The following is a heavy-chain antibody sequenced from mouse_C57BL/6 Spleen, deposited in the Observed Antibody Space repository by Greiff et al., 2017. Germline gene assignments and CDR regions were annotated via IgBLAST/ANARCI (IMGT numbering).Heavy chain of an antibody. CDR1: GFNIKDYY. V-gene: IGHV14-2*01. CDR2: IDPEDGET. J-gene: IGHJ4*01. Sequence: VQLQQSGAELVKPGASVKLSCTASGFNIKDYYMPWVKQRTEQGLEWIGRIDPEDGETKYATKFQGKATITADTSSNTAYLQLSSLTSEDTAVYYCARSGGYYRAVDYWGQGTSVTVSS. CDR3: ARSGGYYRAVDY. D-gene: IGHD2-3*01.